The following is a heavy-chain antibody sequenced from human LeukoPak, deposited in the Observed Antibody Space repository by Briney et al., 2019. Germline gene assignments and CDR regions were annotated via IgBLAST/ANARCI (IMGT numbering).Heavy chain of an antibody. V-gene: IGHV3-23*01. CDR1: GFTFSSYA. D-gene: IGHD2-15*01. Sequence: PGGSLRLSCAASGFTFSSYAMSWVRQAPGKGLEWVSAISGSGGSTYYADSVKGRFPISRDNSKNTLYLQMNSLRAEDTAVYYCAKGCSGGSCYSGQVHYWGQGTLVTVSS. J-gene: IGHJ4*02. CDR2: ISGSGGST. CDR3: AKGCSGGSCYSGQVHY.